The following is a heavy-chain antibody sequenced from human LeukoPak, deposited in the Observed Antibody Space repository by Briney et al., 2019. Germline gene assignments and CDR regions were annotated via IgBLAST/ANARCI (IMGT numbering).Heavy chain of an antibody. J-gene: IGHJ5*01. Sequence: PGGSLRLSCAGSGFALKSYSLTWVRQAPGKGLEWVSSISSTSAYIHYADSVKGRFTISRDNVDNVVYFEMNSLGAEDTATYYCARVAVSGPTGWFDSWGQGTLVIVSS. CDR3: ARVAVSGPTGWFDS. CDR1: GFALKSYS. D-gene: IGHD2-8*02. V-gene: IGHV3-21*01. CDR2: ISSTSAYI.